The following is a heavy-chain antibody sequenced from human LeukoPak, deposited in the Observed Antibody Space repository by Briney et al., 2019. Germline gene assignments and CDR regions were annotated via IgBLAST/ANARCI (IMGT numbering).Heavy chain of an antibody. J-gene: IGHJ5*02. CDR3: ARGSNWFDP. CDR1: GGSIYSHH. Sequence: SETLSLTCTVSGGSIYSHHWSWIRQPPGKGQEWIGYIFYTGRTNYIPSLNSRVTISVDTLKNQFSLKLNSVTAADTAVYYCARGSNWFDPWGQGTLVTVSS. CDR2: IFYTGRT. V-gene: IGHV4-59*11.